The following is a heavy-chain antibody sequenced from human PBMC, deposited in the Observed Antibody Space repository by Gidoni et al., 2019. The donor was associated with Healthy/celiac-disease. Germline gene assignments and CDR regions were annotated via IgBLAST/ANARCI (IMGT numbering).Heavy chain of an antibody. CDR1: GGSISSRSYY. CDR2: IYYSGST. V-gene: IGHV4-39*07. J-gene: IGHJ4*02. D-gene: IGHD1-26*01. CDR3: ATCIVGATEGGFDY. Sequence: QLQLQESGPGLVKPSETLSLTCTVSGGSISSRSYYWGWIRQPPGKGLEWIGSIYYSGSTYYNPSLKSRVTISVDTSKNQFSLKLSSVTAADTAVYYCATCIVGATEGGFDYWGQGTLVTVSS.